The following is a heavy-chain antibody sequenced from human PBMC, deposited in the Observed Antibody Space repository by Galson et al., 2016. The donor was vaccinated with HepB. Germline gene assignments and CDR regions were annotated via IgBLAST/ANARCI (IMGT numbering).Heavy chain of an antibody. J-gene: IGHJ4*02. Sequence: SLRLSCAASGFTFNKYGMHWVRQAPGKGLVCVSRLKSDGRGTFYADSVKGRLTISRDNAKNTLYLQMNSLEAEDTAVYYCRIGTTGIDYWGQGTLVTVSS. CDR2: LKSDGRGT. CDR3: RIGTTGIDY. V-gene: IGHV3-74*01. CDR1: GFTFNKYG. D-gene: IGHD1/OR15-1a*01.